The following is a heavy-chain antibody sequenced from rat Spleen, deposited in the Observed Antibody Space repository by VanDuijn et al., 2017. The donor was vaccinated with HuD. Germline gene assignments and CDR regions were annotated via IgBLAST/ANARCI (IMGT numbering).Heavy chain of an antibody. CDR3: TTDRYSADYWYFDF. D-gene: IGHD1-1*01. CDR1: GFTFNNHG. J-gene: IGHJ1*01. Sequence: EVQLVESGGGLVQPGRSLKLSCAASGFTFNNHGIHWIRQAPTKGLEWVASISPSGGGTYYRDSVKGRFTISRDNAKSTLYLQMDSLRSDDTATYYCTTDRYSADYWYFDFWGPGTMVTVSS. V-gene: IGHV5-19*01. CDR2: ISPSGGGT.